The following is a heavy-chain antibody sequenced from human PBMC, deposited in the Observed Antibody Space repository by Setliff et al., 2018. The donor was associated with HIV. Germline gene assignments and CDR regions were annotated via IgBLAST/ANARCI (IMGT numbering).Heavy chain of an antibody. CDR1: GYTFTSYA. Sequence: ASVKVSCKASGYTFTSYAMHWVRQAPGQRLEWMGWINAGNGNTKYSQKFQGRVTITRDTSASTAYMELSSLRPEDTAVYYCARDGLLVTTVGRAYLYHRMDGWREGTMVS. V-gene: IGHV1-3*01. D-gene: IGHD4-4*01. CDR3: ARDGLLVTTVGRAYLYHRMDG. J-gene: IGHJ6*02. CDR2: INAGNGNT.